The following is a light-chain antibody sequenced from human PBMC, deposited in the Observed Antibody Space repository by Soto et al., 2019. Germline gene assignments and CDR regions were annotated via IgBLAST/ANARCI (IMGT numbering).Light chain of an antibody. Sequence: DIQLTQSPSFLSASVGDRVAITCRASQGINIFLAWFQQKPGKAPNLLISAASTLQSGVPSRFSGGGSETEFTLTITSLQPEDSATYYCQQRNSYPRTFGQGTKVEIK. V-gene: IGKV1-9*01. J-gene: IGKJ2*01. CDR2: AAS. CDR1: QGINIF. CDR3: QQRNSYPRT.